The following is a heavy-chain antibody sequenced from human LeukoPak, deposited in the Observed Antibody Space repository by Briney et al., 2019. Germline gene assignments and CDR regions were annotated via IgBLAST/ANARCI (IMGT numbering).Heavy chain of an antibody. D-gene: IGHD2-15*01. Sequence: GGSLRLSCVGSSVTFGTSAMSWVRQAPGKGLEWVSAVSAGGTNTYYADSVEGRLTISRDNSKDTLYLHMDSLRVEDTAQYFCARINCSGGTCYDYFDDWGQGTLVTVSS. J-gene: IGHJ4*02. CDR1: SVTFGTSA. CDR3: ARINCSGGTCYDYFDD. V-gene: IGHV3-23*01. CDR2: VSAGGTNT.